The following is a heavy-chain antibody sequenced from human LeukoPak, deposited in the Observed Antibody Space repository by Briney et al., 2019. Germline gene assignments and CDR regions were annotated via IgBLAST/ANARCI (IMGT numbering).Heavy chain of an antibody. CDR1: GGSFSGYY. CDR3: ASAPGYYSSTSCYAMSYYYYYGMDV. V-gene: IGHV4-34*01. Sequence: SETLSLTCAVYGGSFSGYYWSWIRQPPGKGLEWIGEINHSGSTNYNPSLKSRVTISVDTSKNQFSLKLSSVTAADTAVYYCASAPGYYSSTSCYAMSYYYYYGMDVWGKGTTVTVSS. D-gene: IGHD2-2*01. J-gene: IGHJ6*04. CDR2: INHSGST.